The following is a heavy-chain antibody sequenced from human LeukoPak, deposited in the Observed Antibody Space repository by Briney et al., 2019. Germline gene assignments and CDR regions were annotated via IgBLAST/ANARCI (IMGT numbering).Heavy chain of an antibody. CDR2: IYYSGST. D-gene: IGHD6-19*01. J-gene: IGHJ2*01. CDR1: GGSISSSSYY. Sequence: SETLSLTCTVSGGSISSSSYYWGWIRLPPGKGLEWIGSIYYSGSTYYNPSLKSRVTISVDTSKNHFSLRLNSVTAADTAVYYCARLEYSSGWNKWYFDLWGRGTLVTVSS. V-gene: IGHV4-39*02. CDR3: ARLEYSSGWNKWYFDL.